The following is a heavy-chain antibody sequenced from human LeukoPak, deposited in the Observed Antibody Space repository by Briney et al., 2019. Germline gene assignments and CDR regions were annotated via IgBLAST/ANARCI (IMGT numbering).Heavy chain of an antibody. D-gene: IGHD3-3*01. CDR2: MNPNSGNT. Sequence: ASVKVSCKASGYTFTSYDINWVRQATGQGLEWMGWMNPNSGNTGYAQKFQGRVTITRNTSISTAYMELSSLRSEDTAVYYCARLYYDFWSGYYTGIYYYYMDVWGKGTTVTVSS. V-gene: IGHV1-8*03. CDR3: ARLYYDFWSGYYTGIYYYYMDV. CDR1: GYTFTSYD. J-gene: IGHJ6*03.